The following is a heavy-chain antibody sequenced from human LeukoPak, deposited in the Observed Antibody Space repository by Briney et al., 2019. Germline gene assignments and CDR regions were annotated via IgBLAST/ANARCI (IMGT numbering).Heavy chain of an antibody. CDR1: GFTVSSNY. V-gene: IGHV3-13*01. CDR3: ARLDRITGTDDY. CDR2: IGTGGDT. D-gene: IGHD1-20*01. J-gene: IGHJ4*02. Sequence: GGSLRLSCAASGFTVSSNYMSWVRQAPGKGLEWVSHIGTGGDTYYPTSVKGRFTVSRENAKNSLYLQMSSLRAEDTAVYYCARLDRITGTDDYWGQGTLVTVSS.